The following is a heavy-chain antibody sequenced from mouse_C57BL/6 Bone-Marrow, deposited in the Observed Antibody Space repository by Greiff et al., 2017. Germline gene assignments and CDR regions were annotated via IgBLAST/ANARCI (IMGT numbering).Heavy chain of an antibody. D-gene: IGHD1-1*01. CDR1: GFTFSDYY. Sequence: DVQLVESGGGLVQPGGSLKLSCAASGFTFSDYYMYLVRQTPEKRLEWVAYISNGGGSTYYPDTVKGRFTISRDNAKNTLYLQMSRLKSEDTAMYYCARYYGSSEGYFDVWGTGTTVTVSS. V-gene: IGHV5-12*01. CDR2: ISNGGGST. J-gene: IGHJ1*03. CDR3: ARYYGSSEGYFDV.